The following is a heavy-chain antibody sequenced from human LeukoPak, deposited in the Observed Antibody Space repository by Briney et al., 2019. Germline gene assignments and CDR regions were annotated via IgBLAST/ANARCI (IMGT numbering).Heavy chain of an antibody. Sequence: ASVKVSCKASGYTFTSYGISWVRQAPGQGLEWMGWISAYNGNTNYAQKLQGRVTMTTDTSTSTAYMELRSLRSDDTAVYYCARGVSGYSYGTFYYYYYMDVWGKGTTVTVSS. J-gene: IGHJ6*03. V-gene: IGHV1-18*01. CDR2: ISAYNGNT. CDR1: GYTFTSYG. D-gene: IGHD5-18*01. CDR3: ARGVSGYSYGTFYYYYYMDV.